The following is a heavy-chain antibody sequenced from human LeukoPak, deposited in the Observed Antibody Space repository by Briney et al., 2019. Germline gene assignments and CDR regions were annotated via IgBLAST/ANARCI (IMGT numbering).Heavy chain of an antibody. CDR3: AKGKVGASITDHYSGMDV. CDR1: GFTFSSYA. Sequence: GGSLGLSCAASGFTFSSYAMSWVRQAPGKGLEWFSGISGSGGSTYHADSVKGRFTISRDNSKNTLYLLMSLLRADDTAVYYCAKGKVGASITDHYSGMDVWGQGTTVTVSS. D-gene: IGHD3-16*01. CDR2: ISGSGGST. V-gene: IGHV3-23*01. J-gene: IGHJ6*02.